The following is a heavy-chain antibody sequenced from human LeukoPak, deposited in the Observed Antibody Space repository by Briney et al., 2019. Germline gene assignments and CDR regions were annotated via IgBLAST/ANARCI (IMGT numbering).Heavy chain of an antibody. CDR3: TTDWVMTVVFIGL. D-gene: IGHD3-22*01. V-gene: IGHV3-15*01. J-gene: IGHJ4*02. CDR1: GFTFSNAW. Sequence: GGSPRLSCAASGFTFSNAWMSWVRQAPGKGLEWVGRIKSKTDGGTTDYAAPVKGRFTISRDDSKNTLYLQMNSLKTEDTAVYYCTTDWVMTVVFIGLWGLGTLVTVS. CDR2: IKSKTDGGTT.